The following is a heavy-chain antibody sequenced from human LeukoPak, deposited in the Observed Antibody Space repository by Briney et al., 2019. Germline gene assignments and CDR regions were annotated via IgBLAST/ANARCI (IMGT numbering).Heavy chain of an antibody. D-gene: IGHD3-10*01. CDR3: ARWSRGFGELLSYFDY. CDR1: GYTFTGYY. V-gene: IGHV1-69*13. J-gene: IGHJ4*02. CDR2: IIPIFGTA. Sequence: SVKVSCKASGYTFTGYYMHWVRQAPGQGLEWMGGIIPIFGTANYAQKFQGRVTITADESTSTAYMELSSLRSEDTAVYYCARWSRGFGELLSYFDYWGQGTLVTVSS.